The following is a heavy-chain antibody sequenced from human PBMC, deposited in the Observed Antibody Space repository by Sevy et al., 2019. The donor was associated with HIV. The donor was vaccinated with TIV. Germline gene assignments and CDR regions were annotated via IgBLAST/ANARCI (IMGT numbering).Heavy chain of an antibody. CDR1: GFTFGDYA. CDR3: TREGPAAVGPYYYYGMDV. J-gene: IGHJ6*02. CDR2: IRSKAYGGTT. V-gene: IGHV3-49*04. Sequence: GGSLRLSCTASGFTFGDYAMSWVRQAPGKGLEWVGFIRSKAYGGTTEYAASVKGRFTILRDDSKSIAYLQMNSLKTEDTAVYYCTREGPAAVGPYYYYGMDVWGQGTTVTVSS. D-gene: IGHD1-26*01.